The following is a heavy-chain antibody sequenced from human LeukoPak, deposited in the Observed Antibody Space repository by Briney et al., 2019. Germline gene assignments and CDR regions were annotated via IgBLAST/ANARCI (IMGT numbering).Heavy chain of an antibody. D-gene: IGHD6-19*01. CDR3: ARHQTRSGWYVEYFQH. Sequence: PSGTLSLTCAVSGGSISSSNWWSWVRQPPGKGLEWIGEIYHSGSTNYNPSLKSRVTISVDTSKNQFSLKLSSVTAADTVVYYCARHQTRSGWYVEYFQHWGQGTLVTVSS. CDR2: IYHSGST. J-gene: IGHJ1*01. V-gene: IGHV4-4*02. CDR1: GGSISSSNW.